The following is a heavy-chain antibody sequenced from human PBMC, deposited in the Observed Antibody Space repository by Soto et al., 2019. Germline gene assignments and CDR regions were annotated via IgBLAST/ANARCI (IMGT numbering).Heavy chain of an antibody. V-gene: IGHV3-11*01. J-gene: IGHJ6*03. Sequence: GGSPRLSCAASGFTFSDYYMSWIRQAPGKGLEWVSYISSSGSTIYYADSVKGRFTISRDNAKNSLYLQMNSLRAEDTAVYYCARIFAYYDFWSGLVPDYYYYYMDVWGKGTTVTVSS. CDR1: GFTFSDYY. CDR2: ISSSGSTI. D-gene: IGHD3-3*01. CDR3: ARIFAYYDFWSGLVPDYYYYYMDV.